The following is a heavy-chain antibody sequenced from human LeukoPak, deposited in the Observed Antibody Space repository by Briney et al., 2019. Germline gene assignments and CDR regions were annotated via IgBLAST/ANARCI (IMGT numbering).Heavy chain of an antibody. CDR2: IKKDGSER. V-gene: IGHV3-7*01. CDR1: GFTLSGYW. Sequence: GGSLRLSCAASGFTLSGYWMSWVRQAPGKGLEGVANIKKDGSERYYVDFVKGRFTISRDNAKNSVYLQMNSLRVEDTAMYYCATISSPLDYWGQGTLVTVSS. D-gene: IGHD2-15*01. CDR3: ATISSPLDY. J-gene: IGHJ4*02.